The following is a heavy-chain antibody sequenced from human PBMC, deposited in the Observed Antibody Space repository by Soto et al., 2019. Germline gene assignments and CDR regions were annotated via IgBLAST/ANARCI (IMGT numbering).Heavy chain of an antibody. J-gene: IGHJ5*02. CDR2: IYHSGRS. CDR3: ARVVIINWFDP. V-gene: IGHV4-30-2*01. CDR1: GGSISSGGYS. D-gene: IGHD3-3*01. Sequence: QLQLQESGSGLVKPSQTLSLTCAVSGGSISSGGYSRSWFRQPPGKGLEWIGYIYHSGRSYYNPSLKSRVTISVDRSKNQFSLKLSSVTAADTAVYYCARVVIINWFDPWGQGTLVTVSS.